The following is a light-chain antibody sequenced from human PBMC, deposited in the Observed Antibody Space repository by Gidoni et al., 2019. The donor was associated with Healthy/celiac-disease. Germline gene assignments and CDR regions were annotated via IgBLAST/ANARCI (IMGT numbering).Light chain of an antibody. CDR3: QQSYSTPPLT. CDR2: AAS. Sequence: DIQMTQSPSSLSASVGARVTITCRASQSISSYLNWYQQKPGNATKLLIYAASSLQSAAPSRFSVSGSGTDFTLTISSLQPEDFATYYCQQSYSTPPLTFGGGTKVEIK. CDR1: QSISSY. J-gene: IGKJ4*01. V-gene: IGKV1-39*01.